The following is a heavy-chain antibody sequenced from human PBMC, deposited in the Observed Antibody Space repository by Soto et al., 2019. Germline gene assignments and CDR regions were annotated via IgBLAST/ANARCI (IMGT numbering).Heavy chain of an antibody. Sequence: LSLTCTVSGGFISNYYWSWVRQSPGKGLEWIGYIYYSGTTNYNPSLKSRVTILLDMSKNQFSLRLRSVTAADTAVYYCARQNRDGYNYDYWGQGTLVTVSS. CDR1: GGFISNYY. CDR2: IYYSGTT. CDR3: ARQNRDGYNYDY. D-gene: IGHD5-12*01. V-gene: IGHV4-59*01. J-gene: IGHJ4*02.